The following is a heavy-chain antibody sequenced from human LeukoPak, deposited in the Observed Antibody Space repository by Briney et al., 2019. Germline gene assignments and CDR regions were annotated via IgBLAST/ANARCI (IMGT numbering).Heavy chain of an antibody. V-gene: IGHV3-72*01. CDR3: ARVYSRGWEASDY. D-gene: IGHD6-19*01. Sequence: GGSLRLSCAASGFSFSDHYMDWVRQAPGKGLEWVGRIRKEDDSYITQYAASVKDRFIISRDDSKSSLYLQMNSLKTEDTAVYFCARVYSRGWEASDYWGQGTLVAVSS. CDR1: GFSFSDHY. CDR2: IRKEDDSYIT. J-gene: IGHJ4*02.